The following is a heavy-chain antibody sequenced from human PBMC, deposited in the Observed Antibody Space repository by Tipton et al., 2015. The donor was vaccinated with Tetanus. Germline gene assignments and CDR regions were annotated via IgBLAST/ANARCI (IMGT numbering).Heavy chain of an antibody. CDR1: GGSISSYY. CDR2: IYYSGST. V-gene: IGHV4-59*01. Sequence: LRLSCTVSGGSISSYYWXXXRQPPGKGLEWIGYIYYSGSTNYNPSLKSRVTISVDTSKNQFSLKLSSVTAADTAVYYCARGQWLVDSWGQGTLVTVSS. D-gene: IGHD6-19*01. CDR3: ARGQWLVDS. J-gene: IGHJ4*02.